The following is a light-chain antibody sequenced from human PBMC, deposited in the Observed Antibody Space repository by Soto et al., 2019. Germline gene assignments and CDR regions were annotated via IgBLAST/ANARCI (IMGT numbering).Light chain of an antibody. V-gene: IGLV2-14*01. J-gene: IGLJ1*01. Sequence: QSVLNPAASVSGSPRQSITISSTATSSDVGGYNYVSWYQQHPGKAPKLMLYEVSNRPSGVSNRFSGSKSGNTASLTICGLQAEDEADYYCSSYTSSSTRFFGTGTKVTVL. CDR1: SSDVGGYNY. CDR3: SSYTSSSTRF. CDR2: EVS.